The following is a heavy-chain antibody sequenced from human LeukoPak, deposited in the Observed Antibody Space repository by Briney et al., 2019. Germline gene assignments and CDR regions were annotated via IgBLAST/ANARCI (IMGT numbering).Heavy chain of an antibody. Sequence: GGSLRLSCAASEFTFGDYGMHWVRQTPAKGLEWLAVISYDGSNTYYADSVKGRFSISRDNSKNTVYLVLNDLRTEDSAIYYCCSATSMTTVTTDYWGQGTLVSVSS. CDR3: CSATSMTTVTTDY. V-gene: IGHV3-30*03. J-gene: IGHJ4*02. CDR2: ISYDGSNT. CDR1: EFTFGDYG. D-gene: IGHD4-11*01.